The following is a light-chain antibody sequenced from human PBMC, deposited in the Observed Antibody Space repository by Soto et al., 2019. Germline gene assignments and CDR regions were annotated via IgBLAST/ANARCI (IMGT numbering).Light chain of an antibody. CDR1: QSVRNN. J-gene: IGKJ1*01. Sequence: EIVMTQSPATLSVYPGERATLSCRASQSVRNNLAWYQKKPGQAPRLLIYGASTRATGIPARFSGSGSGTEFTLTISSLQSEDFAFYYCPQYNNWWTFGQGTRVDIK. CDR2: GAS. CDR3: PQYNNWWT. V-gene: IGKV3-15*01.